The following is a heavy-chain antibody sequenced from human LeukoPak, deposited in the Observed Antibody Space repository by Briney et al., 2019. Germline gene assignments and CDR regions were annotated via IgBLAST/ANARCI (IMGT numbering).Heavy chain of an antibody. CDR2: IYTSGST. Sequence: SETLSLTCTVSGGSISSYYWSWIRQPPGKGLEWIGYIYTSGSTNYNPSLKSRVTISVDTSKNQFSLKLSSVTAADTAVYYCARKRMTTVASYYYYYMDVWGKGTTVTVSS. D-gene: IGHD4-23*01. CDR1: GGSISSYY. J-gene: IGHJ6*03. CDR3: ARKRMTTVASYYYYYMDV. V-gene: IGHV4-4*09.